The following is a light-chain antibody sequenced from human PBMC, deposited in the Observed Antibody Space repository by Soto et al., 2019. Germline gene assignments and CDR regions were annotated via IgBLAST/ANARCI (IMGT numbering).Light chain of an antibody. J-gene: IGLJ2*01. Sequence: NFMLTQPHSVSESPGKTVTISCTRSSGSIASNYVQWYQQRPGSAPTTVIYEDNQRPSGVPDRFSGSIDSSSNSASLTISGLKTEDEADYYCQSYDSSNLVFGGATKLTVL. CDR3: QSYDSSNLV. CDR2: EDN. V-gene: IGLV6-57*04. CDR1: SGSIASNY.